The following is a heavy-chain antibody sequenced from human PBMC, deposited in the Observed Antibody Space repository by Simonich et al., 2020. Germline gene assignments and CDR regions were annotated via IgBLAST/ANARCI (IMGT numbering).Heavy chain of an antibody. CDR2: INPSGVGP. J-gene: IGHJ2*01. D-gene: IGHD6-13*01. CDR1: GYTFTGDY. CDR3: ARGGVRSSSWYWYFDL. Sequence: QVQLVQYGAEVKKPGASVKVSCKASGYTFTGDYMHWVRKAPGQGLEWMRWINPSGVGPNYAHKFTGRVTMTRDTSISTAYMELSRLRSDDTAVYYCARGGVRSSSWYWYFDLWGRGTLVTVSS. V-gene: IGHV1-2*02.